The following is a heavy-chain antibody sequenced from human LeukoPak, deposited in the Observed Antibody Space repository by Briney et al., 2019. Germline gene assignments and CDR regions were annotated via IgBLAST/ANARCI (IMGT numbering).Heavy chain of an antibody. D-gene: IGHD2-15*01. V-gene: IGHV3-7*01. Sequence: PGGSLRLSCAASGFTFSSNWMSWVRQAPGEGLEWVANIRHDGSDKYYMDTVKGRFTISRDNAKNSLSLEMNSVRVEDTAVYYCARDRDCGDGGCYPHFDYWGQGVRVTVSS. CDR1: GFTFSSNW. CDR3: ARDRDCGDGGCYPHFDY. CDR2: IRHDGSDK. J-gene: IGHJ4*02.